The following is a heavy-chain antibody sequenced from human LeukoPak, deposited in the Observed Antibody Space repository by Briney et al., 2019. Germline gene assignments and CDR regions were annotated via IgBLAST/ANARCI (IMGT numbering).Heavy chain of an antibody. CDR2: ISAYNGNT. J-gene: IGHJ4*02. CDR3: ARLAGPDVGYCSGGSCYLDY. Sequence: ASVKVSCTASGYTFTSYGISWVRQAPGQGLEWMGWISAYNGNTNYAQKLQGRVTMTTDTSTSTAYMELRSLRSDDTAVYYCARLAGPDVGYCSGGSCYLDYWGQGTLVTVSS. D-gene: IGHD2-15*01. CDR1: GYTFTSYG. V-gene: IGHV1-18*01.